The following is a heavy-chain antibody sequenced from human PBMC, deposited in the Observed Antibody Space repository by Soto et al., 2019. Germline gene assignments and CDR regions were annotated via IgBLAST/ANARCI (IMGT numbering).Heavy chain of an antibody. D-gene: IGHD4-17*01. CDR2: INPNSGGT. V-gene: IGHV1-2*02. CDR1: GYTFTGYY. Sequence: ASVKISCKASGYTFTGYYMHWVREAPGQGLEWMGWINPNSGGTNYAQKFQGRVTMTTDTSTSTAYMELRSLRSDDTAVYYCAREYEATVFDYWGQGTLVTVSS. J-gene: IGHJ4*02. CDR3: AREYEATVFDY.